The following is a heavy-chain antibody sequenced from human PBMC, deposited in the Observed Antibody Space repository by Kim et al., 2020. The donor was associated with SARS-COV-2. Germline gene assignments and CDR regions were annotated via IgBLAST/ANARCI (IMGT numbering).Heavy chain of an antibody. CDR2: ISGNGGNT. J-gene: IGHJ6*02. Sequence: GGSLRLSCAASGFTFSTFRMIWVRQAPGKGLESFASISGNGGNTYYADSVKGRFTISRDNSKNTLFLQMNSLRAEDTAVYYCAKVLSTTAATWYGIDVWGQGTTVTVSS. D-gene: IGHD1-26*01. V-gene: IGHV3-23*01. CDR1: GFTFSTFR. CDR3: AKVLSTTAATWYGIDV.